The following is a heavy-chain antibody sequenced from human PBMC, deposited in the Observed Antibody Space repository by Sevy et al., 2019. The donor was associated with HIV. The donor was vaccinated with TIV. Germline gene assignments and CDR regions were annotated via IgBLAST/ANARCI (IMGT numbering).Heavy chain of an antibody. CDR3: VKEVSQYSYFDY. Sequence: GGSLRLSCAASGFTFSNYAMSWVRQIPGKGLEWVSAISGSADATYYTDSVKGRFTISRDNSKNTVYLQMNSLKAEDTAVYYCVKEVSQYSYFDYWGQGTLVTVSS. D-gene: IGHD5-18*01. J-gene: IGHJ4*02. CDR2: ISGSADAT. V-gene: IGHV3-23*01. CDR1: GFTFSNYA.